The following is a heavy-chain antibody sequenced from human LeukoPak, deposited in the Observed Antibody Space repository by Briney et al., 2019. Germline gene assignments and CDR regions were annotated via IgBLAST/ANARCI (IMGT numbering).Heavy chain of an antibody. CDR2: ISVSSGNT. V-gene: IGHV3-23*01. J-gene: IGHJ4*02. D-gene: IGHD6-13*01. Sequence: GGPLRLSCAASGFTFAGQAMSWVRQAPGKGLEWVSGISVSSGNTHYADSVKGRFTISRDTSKNTVYLQMNSLRVDDTAVYYCAKKGSREFDYWGQGTLVTVSS. CDR1: GFTFAGQA. CDR3: AKKGSREFDY.